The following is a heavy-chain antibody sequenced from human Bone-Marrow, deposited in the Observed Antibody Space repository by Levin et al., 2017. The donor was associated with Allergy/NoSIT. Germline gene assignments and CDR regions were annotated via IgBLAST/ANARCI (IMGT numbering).Heavy chain of an antibody. V-gene: IGHV2-26*01. D-gene: IGHD4-17*01. J-gene: IGHJ5*02. CDR2: IFSNDEK. CDR1: GFSLSNTIMG. CDR3: SRIRLEDYGDDHWFDA. Sequence: SGPTLVKPTETLTLTCTVSGFSLSNTIMGVSWIRQPPGKALEWLANIFSNDEKSYTTSLKNRLTISKDTSKSQVVLAMTNMDPVDTATYYCSRIRLEDYGDDHWFDAWGQGTLVTVSS.